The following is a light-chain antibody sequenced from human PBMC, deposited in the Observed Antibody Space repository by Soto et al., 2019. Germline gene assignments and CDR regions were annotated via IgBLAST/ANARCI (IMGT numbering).Light chain of an antibody. CDR1: SSDVGNYNY. CDR3: SSYAGTKNVI. Sequence: QSALTQPPSASGSPVQSVTISCTGTSSDVGNYNYVSWYQQHPGRAPKLMLFEVSQRPSGVPDRFSGSKSGNTASLTVSGLQAEDEADYYCSSYAGTKNVIFGGGTKLTVL. V-gene: IGLV2-8*01. J-gene: IGLJ2*01. CDR2: EVS.